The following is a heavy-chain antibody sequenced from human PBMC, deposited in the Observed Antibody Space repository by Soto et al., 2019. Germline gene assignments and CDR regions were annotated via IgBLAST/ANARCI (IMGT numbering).Heavy chain of an antibody. D-gene: IGHD3-22*01. Sequence: EVQLVESGGGLVQPGGSLRLSCAASGFTFSSYWMSWVRQAPGKGLEWVANIKQDGSEKYYVDSVKGRFTISRDNAKNSLYLQMNSLRAEDTAVYYCARDQYYYDSSGLYYYYGMDVWGQGTTVTVS. V-gene: IGHV3-7*03. CDR3: ARDQYYYDSSGLYYYYGMDV. CDR1: GFTFSSYW. J-gene: IGHJ6*02. CDR2: IKQDGSEK.